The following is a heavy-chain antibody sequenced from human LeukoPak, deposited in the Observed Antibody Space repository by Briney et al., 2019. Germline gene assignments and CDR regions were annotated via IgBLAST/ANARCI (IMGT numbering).Heavy chain of an antibody. D-gene: IGHD2-15*01. J-gene: IGHJ4*02. CDR3: ARGAPYCSGGSCYSDDY. CDR2: ISAYNGNT. V-gene: IGHV1-18*03. Sequence: ASVKVSCKASGYTFTSYGISWVRQAPGQGLEWMGWISAYNGNTNYAQKLQGRVTMTTDTSTSTAYMELRSLRSHDMIVHCCARGAPYCSGGSCYSDDYWGQGTLVTVSS. CDR1: GYTFTSYG.